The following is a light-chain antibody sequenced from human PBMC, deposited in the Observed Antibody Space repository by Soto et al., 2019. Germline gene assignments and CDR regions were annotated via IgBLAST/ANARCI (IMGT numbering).Light chain of an antibody. V-gene: IGLV2-8*01. J-gene: IGLJ1*01. CDR2: EVA. CDR1: SSDIGGYNF. CDR3: YPYAGTNRV. Sequence: QSVLTQPPSASGSPGQSVTISCAGTSSDIGGYNFVSWYQQHPGKAPKLIIYEVAKRPSGVPDRFSGSKSGNTASLTVSGLLAEDEADYYCYPYAGTNRVFGAGTKVTVL.